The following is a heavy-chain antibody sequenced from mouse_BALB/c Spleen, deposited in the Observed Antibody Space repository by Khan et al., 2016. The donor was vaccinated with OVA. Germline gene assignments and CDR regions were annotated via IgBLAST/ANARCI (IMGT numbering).Heavy chain of an antibody. J-gene: IGHJ3*01. Sequence: QVQLQQSGAELARPGASAKLSCKASGYTFTDYYINWVKQRTGQGLEWIGEISPGSGDTYYNERFKGKATLTADKSSSPAYMQLSSLTCDASAVYFCARRNYFGYTFAYWGRGTLVAVSA. V-gene: IGHV1-77*01. D-gene: IGHD1-2*01. CDR2: ISPGSGDT. CDR3: ARRNYFGYTFAY. CDR1: GYTFTDYY.